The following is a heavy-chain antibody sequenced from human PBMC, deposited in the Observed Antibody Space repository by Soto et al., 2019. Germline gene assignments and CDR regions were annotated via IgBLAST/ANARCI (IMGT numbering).Heavy chain of an antibody. V-gene: IGHV3-23*01. CDR2: ISGNGRKT. CDR3: VKDLNYDFWSGYHSYALEN. J-gene: IGHJ6*02. Sequence: EVQLLESGGGLSLPGGSLRLSCAASGFTFNSYAMTWVRQAPGKGLEWVAGISGNGRKTSYADSVKGRFSISRDNSKKTLFLDANSLTAEDTAIYYCVKDLNYDFWSGYHSYALENWGQGTTVTVTS. D-gene: IGHD3-3*01. CDR1: GFTFNSYA.